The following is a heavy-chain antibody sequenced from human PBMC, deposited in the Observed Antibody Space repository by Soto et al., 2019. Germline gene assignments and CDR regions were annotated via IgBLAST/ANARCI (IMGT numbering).Heavy chain of an antibody. Sequence: ASVRVSCKASGYTFTSYGISWVRQAPGQGLEWMGWISAHNGNTKYAQKLQGRVTMTTDTSTSTAYMELRSLRSDDTAVYYCARDLGQQLVDYWGQGTLVTVSS. V-gene: IGHV1-18*01. CDR3: ARDLGQQLVDY. CDR2: ISAHNGNT. D-gene: IGHD6-13*01. J-gene: IGHJ4*02. CDR1: GYTFTSYG.